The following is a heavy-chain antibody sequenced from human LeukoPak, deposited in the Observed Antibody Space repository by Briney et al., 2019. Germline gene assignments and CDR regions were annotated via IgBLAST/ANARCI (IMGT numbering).Heavy chain of an antibody. J-gene: IGHJ4*02. CDR1: GFTFSDCD. V-gene: IGHV3-69-1*01. CDR3: GKAFPPLRVAAAGEY. Sequence: GESLRLSCTASGFTFSDCDMNWFRQAPGKGLQCYADSAKGRFTISRDNAKNSLYLQMDNLRADDTAVYYCGKAFPPLRVAAAGEYWGQGTLVTVSS. D-gene: IGHD6-25*01.